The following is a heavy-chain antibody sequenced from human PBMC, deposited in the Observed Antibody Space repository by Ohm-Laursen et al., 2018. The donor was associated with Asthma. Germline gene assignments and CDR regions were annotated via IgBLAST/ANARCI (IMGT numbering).Heavy chain of an antibody. Sequence: SDTLSLTCAVSGGSFSGYFWSWIRQPPGKGLEWIGEINHSGSTNYNPSLKSRVTISGDASKNQFSLKVTSVTAADTAVYYCARGGAAMVIGFWGQGTLVTVSS. D-gene: IGHD5-18*01. CDR3: ARGGAAMVIGF. CDR2: INHSGST. CDR1: GGSFSGYF. V-gene: IGHV4-34*01. J-gene: IGHJ4*02.